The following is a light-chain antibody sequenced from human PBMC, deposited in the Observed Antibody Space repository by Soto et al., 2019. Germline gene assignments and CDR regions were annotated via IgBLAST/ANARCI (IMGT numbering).Light chain of an antibody. Sequence: DIVMTQSPDSLAVSLGERATINCKSSQSVLYISNNNNYLAWYQQKPRQPPKLLIYWASTRESGVPDRFSGSGSGTDFTLTISSLQAEDVAVYYCQQYFTTPVTFGGGTKVEIK. J-gene: IGKJ4*01. CDR3: QQYFTTPVT. CDR1: QSVLYISNNNNY. CDR2: WAS. V-gene: IGKV4-1*01.